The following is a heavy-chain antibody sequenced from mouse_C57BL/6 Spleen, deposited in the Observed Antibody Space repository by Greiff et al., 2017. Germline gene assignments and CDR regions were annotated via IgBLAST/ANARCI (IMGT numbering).Heavy chain of an antibody. J-gene: IGHJ4*01. Sequence: EVKLQESGPGMVKPSQSLSLTCTVTGYSITSGYDWHWIRHFPGNKLEWMGYISDSGSTNYNPSLKSRISITHDTSKNHFFLKLNSVTTEDTATYYCARQAQATFYYAMDYWGQGTSVTVSS. V-gene: IGHV3-1*01. CDR3: ARQAQATFYYAMDY. D-gene: IGHD3-2*02. CDR1: GYSITSGYD. CDR2: ISDSGST.